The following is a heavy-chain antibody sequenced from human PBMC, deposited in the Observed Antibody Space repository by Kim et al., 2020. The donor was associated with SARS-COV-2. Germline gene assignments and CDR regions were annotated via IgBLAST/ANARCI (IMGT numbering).Heavy chain of an antibody. Sequence: KGRFTISRDNARDSLYLQMNSLRDEDTAVYYCARGTIVEGGTHYYYGLDAWGQGTTVTVSS. CDR3: ARGTIVEGGTHYYYGLDA. V-gene: IGHV3-48*02. D-gene: IGHD6-19*01. J-gene: IGHJ6*02.